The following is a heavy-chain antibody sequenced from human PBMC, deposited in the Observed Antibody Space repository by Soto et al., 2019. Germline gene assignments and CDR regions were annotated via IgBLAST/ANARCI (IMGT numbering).Heavy chain of an antibody. CDR2: IYYSGST. CDR1: GGSISSSSYY. D-gene: IGHD3-3*01. V-gene: IGHV4-39*01. Sequence: QLQLQESGPGLVKPSETLSLTCTVSGGSISSSSYYWGWIRQPPGKGLEWIGSIYYSGSTYYNPSLKSRVTISVDTSKNQFSLKLSSVTAADTAVYYCARQLRGITIFGVVITFDYWGQGTLVTVSS. CDR3: ARQLRGITIFGVVITFDY. J-gene: IGHJ4*02.